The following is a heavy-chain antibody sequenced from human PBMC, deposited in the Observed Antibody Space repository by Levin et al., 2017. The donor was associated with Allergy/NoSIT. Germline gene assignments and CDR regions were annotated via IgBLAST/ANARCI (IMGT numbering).Heavy chain of an antibody. D-gene: IGHD6-19*01. CDR3: ARLKGSLAVAVSYYFDY. CDR1: GGSISSIIYY. V-gene: IGHV4-39*01. J-gene: IGHJ4*02. CDR2: IYYSGTT. Sequence: PSETLSLTCTVSGGSISSIIYYWGWIRQPPGKGLEWIGSIYYSGTTYYNPSLKSRVTISVDTPKNQFSLKLSSVTAADTAVYYCARLKGSLAVAVSYYFDYWGQGTLVTVSS.